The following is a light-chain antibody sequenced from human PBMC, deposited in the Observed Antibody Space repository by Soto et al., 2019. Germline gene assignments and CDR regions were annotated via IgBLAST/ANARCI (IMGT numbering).Light chain of an antibody. J-gene: IGLJ3*02. CDR1: SGHSSYI. CDR2: LEGSGSY. Sequence: QSVLTQSSSASASLGSSVKLTCTLSSGHSSYIIAWHQQQPGKAPRYLMKLEGSGSYNKGSGVPDRFSGSSSGADRYLTISTHQFADEADYYCETWDSNTRVFGGGTKVTVL. CDR3: ETWDSNTRV. V-gene: IGLV4-60*02.